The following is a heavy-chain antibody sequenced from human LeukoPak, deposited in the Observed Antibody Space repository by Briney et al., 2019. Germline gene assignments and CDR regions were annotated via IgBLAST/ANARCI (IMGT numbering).Heavy chain of an antibody. J-gene: IGHJ4*02. CDR1: GFTLTSYE. Sequence: GGSLRLSCAASGFTLTSYEMNWVRQAPGKGLEWVSSISSSSSYIYYADSVKGRFTISRDNAKNSLYLQMNSLRAEDTAVYYCARGPGTPIDYWGQGTLVTVSS. CDR2: ISSSSSYI. CDR3: ARGPGTPIDY. D-gene: IGHD1-1*01. V-gene: IGHV3-21*01.